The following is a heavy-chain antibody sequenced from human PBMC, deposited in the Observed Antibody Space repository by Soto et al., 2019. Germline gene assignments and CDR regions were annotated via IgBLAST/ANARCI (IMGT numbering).Heavy chain of an antibody. CDR1: GLSFSNYG. CDR3: VRGRTGPIPTLPLCDS. V-gene: IGHV3-33*01. D-gene: IGHD2-2*01. CDR2: TWSDGIKK. J-gene: IGHJ4*02. Sequence: QVQLVESGGGVVQPGTSLTLSCTASGLSFSNYGMHWVRQAPGKGLEWVAITWSDGIKKYYGDSVKGRFTISRDNSKNTLFLQMNGLRAEHTAVYYCVRGRTGPIPTLPLCDSWGQGTLVTVSS.